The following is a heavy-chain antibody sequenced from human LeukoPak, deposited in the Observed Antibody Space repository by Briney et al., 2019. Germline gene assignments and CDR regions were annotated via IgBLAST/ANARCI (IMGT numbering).Heavy chain of an antibody. V-gene: IGHV3-74*01. CDR3: ARELLGHGYNSGDFDY. D-gene: IGHD5-24*01. CDR1: GFTFSSYW. Sequence: GGSLRLSCAASGFTFSSYWMHWVRQAPGKGLLWVSRINSDGSSTSYADSVKGRFTISRDNAKNTLYLQMNSLRAEDTAMYYCARELLGHGYNSGDFDYWGQGTLVTVSS. J-gene: IGHJ4*02. CDR2: INSDGSST.